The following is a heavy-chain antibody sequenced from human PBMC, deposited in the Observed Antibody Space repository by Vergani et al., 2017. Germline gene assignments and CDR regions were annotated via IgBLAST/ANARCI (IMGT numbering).Heavy chain of an antibody. Sequence: QLQLQESGSGLVKPSQTLSLTCAVSGGSISSGGYSWSWIRQPPGKGLEWIGYIYHSGSTYYNPSLKSRVTISVDTSKNQFSLKLSSVTAADTAVYYCARHVRDIVATTHNNWFDPWGQGTLVTVSS. J-gene: IGHJ5*02. CDR3: ARHVRDIVATTHNNWFDP. D-gene: IGHD5-12*01. V-gene: IGHV4-30-2*03. CDR1: GGSISSGGYS. CDR2: IYHSGST.